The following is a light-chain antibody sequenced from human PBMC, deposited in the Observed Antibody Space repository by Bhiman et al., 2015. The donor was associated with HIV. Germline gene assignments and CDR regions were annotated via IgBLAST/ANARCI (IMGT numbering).Light chain of an antibody. J-gene: IGLJ2*01. V-gene: IGLV1-51*02. CDR2: ENN. Sequence: QSVLTQPPSLSAAPGQKVTISCSGSSSNIGNNYVSWYQQFPGTAPKLLIYENNRRPSGIPDRFSASKSGTSATLGITGLQTGDEADYYCATWDSSLSAEVFGGGTKLTVL. CDR3: ATWDSSLSAEV. CDR1: SSNIGNNY.